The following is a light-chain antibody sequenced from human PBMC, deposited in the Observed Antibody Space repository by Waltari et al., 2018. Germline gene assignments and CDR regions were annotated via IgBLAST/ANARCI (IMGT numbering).Light chain of an antibody. CDR1: SVLYSSNNKNY. CDR3: QQYYSTPLT. Sequence: SVLYSSNNKNYLAWYQQKPGQPPKLLIYWASTRESGVPDRFSGSGSGTDFTLTISSLQAEDVAVYYCQQYYSTPLTFGRGTKVEIK. CDR2: WAS. V-gene: IGKV4-1*01. J-gene: IGKJ4*01.